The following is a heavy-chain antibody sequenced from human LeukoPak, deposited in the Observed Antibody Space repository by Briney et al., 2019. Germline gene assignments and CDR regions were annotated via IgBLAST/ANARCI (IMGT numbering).Heavy chain of an antibody. CDR2: INIDGSRT. Sequence: GGSLRLSCAASGLTFNNAWMHWVRQAPGKGLMWVSRINIDGSRTDYADSVKGRFTISRDDDKHTLYMQVNSLRAADTAVYLCARGGSDTAMAHDYWGQGNLVTVSS. CDR1: GLTFNNAW. D-gene: IGHD5-18*01. CDR3: ARGGSDTAMAHDY. J-gene: IGHJ4*02. V-gene: IGHV3-74*01.